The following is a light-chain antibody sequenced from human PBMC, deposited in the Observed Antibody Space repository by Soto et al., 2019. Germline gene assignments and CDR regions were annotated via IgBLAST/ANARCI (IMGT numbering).Light chain of an antibody. Sequence: EIVLTQSPATLSLSPGERATLSCRASQSVCSSYLAWYQQKPGQAPRLLIYGASSRATGIPDRFSGSGSGTDFTLTISRLEPEDFAVYYCQQYGSSPFTFGRGTKVEIK. CDR1: QSVCSSY. CDR2: GAS. V-gene: IGKV3-20*01. CDR3: QQYGSSPFT. J-gene: IGKJ3*01.